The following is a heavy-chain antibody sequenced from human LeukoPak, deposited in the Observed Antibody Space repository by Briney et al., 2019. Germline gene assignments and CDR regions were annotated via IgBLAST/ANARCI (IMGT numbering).Heavy chain of an antibody. D-gene: IGHD5-18*01. J-gene: IGHJ6*03. CDR3: ARDGSGYSYGNYYYYMDV. Sequence: GGSLRLSCAASGFTFSSYWMNWVRQAPGKGLEWVSSISSSSSYIYYADSVKGRFTISRDNAKNSLYLQMNSLRAEDTAVYYCARDGSGYSYGNYYYYMDVWGKGTTVTVSS. CDR1: GFTFSSYW. CDR2: ISSSSSYI. V-gene: IGHV3-21*01.